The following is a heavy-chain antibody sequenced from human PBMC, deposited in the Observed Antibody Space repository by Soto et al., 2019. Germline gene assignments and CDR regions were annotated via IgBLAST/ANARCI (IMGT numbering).Heavy chain of an antibody. V-gene: IGHV1-69*13. D-gene: IGHD6-13*01. CDR1: GGSFSSYA. CDR2: IIPILGTA. Sequence: SVKVSWKASGGSFSSYAISCVRQAPGPGLEWMGGIIPILGTANYAQKFQGRVTITADESTSTAYMELSSLRSEDTAVYYCARYSMGIAAAGTTCWGQGTLVTVSS. CDR3: ARYSMGIAAAGTTC. J-gene: IGHJ4*02.